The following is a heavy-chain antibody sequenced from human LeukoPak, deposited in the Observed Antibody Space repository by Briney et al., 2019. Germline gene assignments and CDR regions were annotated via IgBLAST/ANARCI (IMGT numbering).Heavy chain of an antibody. CDR3: ARVSIRYCSGGSCLGVDY. D-gene: IGHD2-15*01. CDR2: ISAYNGNT. J-gene: IGHJ4*02. CDR1: GYTFTSYG. Sequence: SVKVSCKASGYTFTSYGISWVRQAPGQGLEWMGWISAYNGNTNYAQKLQGRVTMTTDTSTSTAYMELRSLRSDDTAVYYCARVSIRYCSGGSCLGVDYWGQGALVSVSS. V-gene: IGHV1-18*01.